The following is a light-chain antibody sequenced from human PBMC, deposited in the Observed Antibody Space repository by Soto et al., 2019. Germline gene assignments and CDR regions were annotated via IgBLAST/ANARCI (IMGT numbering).Light chain of an antibody. CDR2: EVS. J-gene: IGLJ3*02. CDR1: TNDINYDS. V-gene: IGLV2-14*03. CDR3: SSYTTTRSWV. Sequence: QSVLTQPASVSGPPGQSITISCTGTTNDINYDSVSWYQQSPGSAPKVVIYEVSNRPSGISTRFSGSKSGRTATLTISGLRSEDEAVYFCSSYTTTRSWVFGGGTQLTVL.